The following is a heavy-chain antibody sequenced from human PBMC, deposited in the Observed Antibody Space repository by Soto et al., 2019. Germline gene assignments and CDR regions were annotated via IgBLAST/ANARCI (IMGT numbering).Heavy chain of an antibody. CDR3: ARHEESGGNYDFWKGPPTTVGPNWFDP. Sequence: QLQLQESGPGLVKPSETLSLTCTVSGGSISSSSYYWGWIRQPPGKGLEWIGSIYYSGSTYYNPSLKSRVTISVDTSKNQFSLKLSSVTAADTAVYYCARHEESGGNYDFWKGPPTTVGPNWFDPWGQGTLVTVSS. CDR2: IYYSGST. D-gene: IGHD3-3*01. CDR1: GGSISSSSYY. J-gene: IGHJ5*02. V-gene: IGHV4-39*01.